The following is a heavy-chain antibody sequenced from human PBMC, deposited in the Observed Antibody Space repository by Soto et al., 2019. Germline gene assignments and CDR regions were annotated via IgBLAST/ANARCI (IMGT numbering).Heavy chain of an antibody. J-gene: IGHJ6*02. V-gene: IGHV4-31*03. CDR2: IYYSGSS. CDR1: GGSISSGCYY. Sequence: LSLTCTVSGGSISSGCYYWSRIRQHPGKGLEWIRYIYYSGSSYYNQSLKSRVTISVNTSKNQFSLKLSSVTAADTAVYDCARVLGFGGMYVWGQGTTVTVSS. D-gene: IGHD3-10*01. CDR3: ARVLGFGGMYV.